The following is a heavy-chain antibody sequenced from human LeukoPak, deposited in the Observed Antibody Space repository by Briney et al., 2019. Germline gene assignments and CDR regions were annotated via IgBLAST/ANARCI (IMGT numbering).Heavy chain of an antibody. V-gene: IGHV4-61*01. CDR3: ARPQSDIVVVPAARKMKGWSGRGAFDI. Sequence: PSETLSLTCTVSGGSISSSSYYWSWIRQPPGKGLEWIGYIYYSGSTNYNPSLKSRVTISVDTSKNQFSLKLSSVTAADTAVYYCARPQSDIVVVPAARKMKGWSGRGAFDIWGQGTMVTVSS. D-gene: IGHD2-2*01. CDR2: IYYSGST. J-gene: IGHJ3*02. CDR1: GGSISSSSYY.